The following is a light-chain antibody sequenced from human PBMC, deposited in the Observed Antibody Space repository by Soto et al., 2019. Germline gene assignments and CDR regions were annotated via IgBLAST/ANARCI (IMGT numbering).Light chain of an antibody. CDR2: YAS. CDR1: QFISTN. CDR3: QQYTNWPPLT. Sequence: EIVMTQSPATLSVSPGERVTLSCRASQFISTNLAWYQQRPGQAPRLLIYYASTRATGIPARFSGSGSGTEFSLTISSLQSEDFAVYYCQQYTNWPPLTFGQGTKLEIK. V-gene: IGKV3-15*01. J-gene: IGKJ2*01.